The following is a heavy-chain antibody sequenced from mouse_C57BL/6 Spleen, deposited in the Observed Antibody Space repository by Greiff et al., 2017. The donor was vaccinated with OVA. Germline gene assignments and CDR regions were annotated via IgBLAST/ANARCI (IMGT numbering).Heavy chain of an antibody. V-gene: IGHV1-69*01. CDR3: ARYGGSSPYYFDY. CDR2: IDPSDSYT. CDR1: GYTFTSYW. D-gene: IGHD1-1*01. Sequence: QVQLKQPGAELVMPGASVKLSCKASGYTFTSYWMHWVKQRPGQGLEWIGEIDPSDSYTNYNQKFKGKSTLTVDKSSSTAYMQLSSLTSEDSAVYYCARYGGSSPYYFDYWGQGTTLTVSS. J-gene: IGHJ2*01.